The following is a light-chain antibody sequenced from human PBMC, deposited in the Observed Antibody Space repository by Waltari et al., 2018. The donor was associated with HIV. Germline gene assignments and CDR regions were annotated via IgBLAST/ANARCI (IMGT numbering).Light chain of an antibody. J-gene: IGLJ2*01. CDR1: KLGHKY. CDR2: QDN. CDR3: QTWDSSTAI. Sequence: YDLTQPPSVSVSPGQTATIPSSGDKLGHKYVCWYPQKPGQSPVRGIYQDNKRPSGIPERFSCSNSGNTATLTISGTQTMDDADYYCQTWDSSTAIFGGGTKLTVL. V-gene: IGLV3-1*01.